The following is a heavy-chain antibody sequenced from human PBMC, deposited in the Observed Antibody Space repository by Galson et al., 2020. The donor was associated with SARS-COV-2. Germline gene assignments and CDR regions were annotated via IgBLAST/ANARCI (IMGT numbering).Heavy chain of an antibody. CDR1: GFTFSSYG. J-gene: IGHJ6*02. D-gene: IGHD3-3*01. Sequence: TGGSLRLSCAASGFTFSSYGMHWVRQAPGKGLEWVAVISYDGSNKYYADSVKGRFTISRDNSKNTLYLKMNSLRAEDTAVYYCAKGEGGITIFGVVITDFNGMDVWGQGTTVTVSS. V-gene: IGHV3-30*18. CDR3: AKGEGGITIFGVVITDFNGMDV. CDR2: ISYDGSNK.